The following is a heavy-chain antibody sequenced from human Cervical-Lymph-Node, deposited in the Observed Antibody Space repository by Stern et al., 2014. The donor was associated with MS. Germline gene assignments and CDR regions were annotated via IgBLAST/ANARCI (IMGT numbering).Heavy chain of an antibody. CDR2: INPNSGGT. CDR1: GYTFTGYY. CDR3: ARDRIAVAGTGLLDY. D-gene: IGHD6-19*01. J-gene: IGHJ4*02. V-gene: IGHV1-2*04. Sequence: QVQLGQSGAEVKKPGASVKVSCKASGYTFTGYYMHWVRQAPGQGLEWMGWINPNSGGTNYAQKFQGWVTMTRDTSISTAYMELSRLRSDDTAVYYCARDRIAVAGTGLLDYWGQGTLVTVSS.